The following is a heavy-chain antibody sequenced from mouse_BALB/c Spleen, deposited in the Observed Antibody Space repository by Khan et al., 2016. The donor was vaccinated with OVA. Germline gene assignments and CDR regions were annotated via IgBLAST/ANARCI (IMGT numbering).Heavy chain of an antibody. J-gene: IGHJ3*01. V-gene: IGHV1S81*02. CDR1: GYTFTSYY. D-gene: IGHD1-1*01. CDR2: INPSNGGT. Sequence: VQLQESGAELVKPGASVKLSCKASGYTFTSYYMYWVKQRPGQGLEWIGEINPSNGGTNVNEKFKSKATLTVDKSSSTAYMEVSSLTSEDYAVYYCTRGGYGSPFAYWGQGTLVTVSA. CDR3: TRGGYGSPFAY.